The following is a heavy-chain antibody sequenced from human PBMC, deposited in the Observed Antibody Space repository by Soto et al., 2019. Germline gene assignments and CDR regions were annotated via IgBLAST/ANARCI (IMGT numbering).Heavy chain of an antibody. CDR3: AGSWT. V-gene: IGHV3-23*04. CDR2: ISGGSDRT. J-gene: IGHJ3*01. D-gene: IGHD3-3*01. Sequence: EVQVVESGGDLVQPGGSLRLSCAASGFTIRNYAMSWVRQAPGKALEWVSGISGGSDRTYYVDSVKGRFTIFKDNSKNTLYLQTSSLRVEDTAVYHCAGSWTWGQGTMVTVSS. CDR1: GFTIRNYA.